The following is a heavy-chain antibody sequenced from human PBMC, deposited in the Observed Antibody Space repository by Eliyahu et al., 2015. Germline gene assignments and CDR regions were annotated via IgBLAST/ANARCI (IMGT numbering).Heavy chain of an antibody. CDR3: AKRGLKDYESSGSDY. J-gene: IGHJ4*02. D-gene: IGHD3-22*01. CDR2: ISGSGETT. Sequence: EVQLLESGGGSVQPGGSLRLSCAASGFXFXSYSMSWVRQAPGKGLEWVSAISGSGETTYYEDSVRGRFTISRDNSKNTLYLQMNSLRAEDTAVYYCAKRGLKDYESSGSDYWGQGTLVTVSS. V-gene: IGHV3-23*01. CDR1: GFXFXSYS.